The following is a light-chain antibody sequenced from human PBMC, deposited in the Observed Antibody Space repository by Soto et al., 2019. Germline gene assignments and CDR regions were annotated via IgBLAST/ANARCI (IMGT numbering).Light chain of an antibody. CDR3: SSYTISTFTLYV. V-gene: IGLV2-14*01. CDR1: SNDVGNFNY. J-gene: IGLJ1*01. Sequence: QSALTQPASLSGSLGQSITISCTGTSNDVGNFNYVSWYQQHPGRAPKLLIYEVTNRPSGVSNRFSGSKSGNTASLTISGLQAEDEADYYCSSYTISTFTLYVFGTGTKVTVL. CDR2: EVT.